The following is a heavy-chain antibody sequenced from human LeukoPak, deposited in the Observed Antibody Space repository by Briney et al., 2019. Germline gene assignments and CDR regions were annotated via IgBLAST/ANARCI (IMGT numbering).Heavy chain of an antibody. CDR1: GYTLTELS. J-gene: IGHJ4*02. CDR2: FDPEDGET. Sequence: ASVKVSCTVSGYTLTELSMHWVRQAPGKGLEWMGGFDPEDGETIYAQKFQGRVTMTEDTSTDTAYMELSSLRSEDTAVYYCATDLVGRGYTAIAFDYGGQGPLVTVSS. CDR3: ATDLVGRGYTAIAFDY. V-gene: IGHV1-24*01. D-gene: IGHD5-18*01.